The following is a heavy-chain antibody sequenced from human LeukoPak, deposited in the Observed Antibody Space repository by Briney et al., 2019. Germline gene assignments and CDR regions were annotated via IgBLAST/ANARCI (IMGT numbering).Heavy chain of an antibody. V-gene: IGHV4-30-4*01. CDR3: ARVGVLRYFDWLLHP. D-gene: IGHD3-9*01. J-gene: IGHJ1*01. CDR1: GGSISSGDYY. Sequence: SETLSLTCTVSGGSISSGDYYWSWIRQPPGKGLEWIGYIYYSGSTYYNPSLKSRVTISVDTSKNQFSLKLSSVTAADTAVYYCARVGVLRYFDWLLHPWGQGTLVTVSS. CDR2: IYYSGST.